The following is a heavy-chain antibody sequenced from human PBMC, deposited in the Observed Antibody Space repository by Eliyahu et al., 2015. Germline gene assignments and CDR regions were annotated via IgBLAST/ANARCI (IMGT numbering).Heavy chain of an antibody. CDR2: IXSSGDAT. V-gene: IGHV3-48*02. Sequence: EVQLVESGESVXQPGGSLRVSCAASGFPFXAYSMNWVRQAXGKGLEWISHIXSSGDATYYADSVRGRFSISRDNAKNSLYLQMSNLRDDDTAVYYCARSDWNYFDNWGQGALVTVSS. CDR1: GFPFXAYS. CDR3: ARSDWNYFDN. D-gene: IGHD1-1*01. J-gene: IGHJ4*02.